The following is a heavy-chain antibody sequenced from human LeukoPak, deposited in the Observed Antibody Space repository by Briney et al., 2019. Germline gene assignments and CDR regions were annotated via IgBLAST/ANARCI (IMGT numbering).Heavy chain of an antibody. CDR3: ARDNGGYCSGGSCYSYYFDY. CDR1: GYTFTGYY. D-gene: IGHD2-15*01. Sequence: ASVKVSCKASGYTFTGYYMHWVRQAPGQGLEWMGIINPSGGSTSYAQKFQGRVTMTRDTSTSTVYMELSSLRSEDTAVYYCARDNGGYCSGGSCYSYYFDYWGQGTLVTVSS. CDR2: INPSGGST. V-gene: IGHV1-46*01. J-gene: IGHJ4*02.